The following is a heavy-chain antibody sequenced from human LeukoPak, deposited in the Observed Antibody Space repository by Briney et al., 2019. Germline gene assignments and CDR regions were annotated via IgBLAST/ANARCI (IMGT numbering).Heavy chain of an antibody. D-gene: IGHD3-10*01. CDR1: GFSLSLSGMC. Sequence: SGPTLVNPTETLTLTFTFSGFSLSLSGMCVHWIPHAPVKALEWLSLIDWNDDKYYSTSLKTRLTISKDTSKNQVVLTMTNMDPADTATYYCARIRRDLNYYGSGSTYFDYWGQGGLVTVSS. CDR3: ARIRRDLNYYGSGSTYFDY. CDR2: IDWNDDK. J-gene: IGHJ4*02. V-gene: IGHV2-70*01.